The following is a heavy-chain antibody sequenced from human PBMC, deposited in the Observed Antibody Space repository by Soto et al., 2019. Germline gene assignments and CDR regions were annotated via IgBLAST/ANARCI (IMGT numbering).Heavy chain of an antibody. CDR2: ISAYNGNT. D-gene: IGHD3-22*01. CDR3: ARADIVGFDY. J-gene: IGHJ4*02. V-gene: IGHV1-18*01. CDR1: GYIFTNYG. Sequence: QVQLVQSGTEVKKPGASVKVSCKASGYIFTNYGVTWVRQAPGQGLEWMGWISAYNGNTNYAQKLQGRVAMTIDTSTSTAYMELMSLRFDDTAVYYCARADIVGFDYWGQGTLVTVSS.